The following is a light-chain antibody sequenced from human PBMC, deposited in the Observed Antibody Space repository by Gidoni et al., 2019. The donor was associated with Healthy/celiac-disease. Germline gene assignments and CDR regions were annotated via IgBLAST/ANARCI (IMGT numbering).Light chain of an antibody. CDR3: QQSYSTPPLYT. CDR1: QSISSY. Sequence: DIQMTKSPSSLSASVGDRVTITCRASQSISSYLNWYQQKPGKAPKLLIYAASSLQSGVPSRFSGSGAGTDFTLTISSLQPEDFATYYCQQSYSTPPLYTFSQGTKLEIK. J-gene: IGKJ2*01. V-gene: IGKV1-39*01. CDR2: AAS.